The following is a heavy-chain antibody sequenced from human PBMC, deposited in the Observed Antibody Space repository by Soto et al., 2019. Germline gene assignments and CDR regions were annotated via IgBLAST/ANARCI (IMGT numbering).Heavy chain of an antibody. CDR3: ARGNESSGYYYRFDY. J-gene: IGHJ4*02. D-gene: IGHD3-22*01. Sequence: QVQLVQSGAEVKKPGSSVKVSCKASGGTFSSYAISWVRQAPGQGLEWMGGIIHIFGTANYAQKLQGRVTITADESTSKAYMELSSLRSEDTAVYYCARGNESSGYYYRFDYWGQGTLVTVSS. CDR2: IIHIFGTA. V-gene: IGHV1-69*12. CDR1: GGTFSSYA.